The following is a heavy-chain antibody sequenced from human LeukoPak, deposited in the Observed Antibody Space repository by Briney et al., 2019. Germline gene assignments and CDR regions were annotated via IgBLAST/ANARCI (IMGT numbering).Heavy chain of an antibody. Sequence: SETLSLTCTVSGGSISSSSYYWGWIRQPPGKGLEWIGSIYYSGSTYYNPSLKSRVTISVDTSKNQFSLKLSSVTAADTAVYYCARVLSSSWYLDYFDYWGQGTLVTVSS. CDR3: ARVLSSSWYLDYFDY. V-gene: IGHV4-39*01. CDR1: GGSISSSSYY. D-gene: IGHD6-13*01. CDR2: IYYSGST. J-gene: IGHJ4*02.